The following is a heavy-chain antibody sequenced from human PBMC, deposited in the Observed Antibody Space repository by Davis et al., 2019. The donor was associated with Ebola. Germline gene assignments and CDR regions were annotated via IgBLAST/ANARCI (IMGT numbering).Heavy chain of an antibody. CDR3: AKDTSNIWFDN. D-gene: IGHD1-26*01. Sequence: AGSLTLSCAASGFISSRYVMSCVCQAPGNGLEWVSTLVTSADTYYADSVKCRFTISRDNSKNTLYLQMNGLRVEDTAIYYCAKDTSNIWFDNWGQGTMVTVSS. V-gene: IGHV3-23*01. CDR1: GFISSRYV. J-gene: IGHJ3*02. CDR2: LVTSADT.